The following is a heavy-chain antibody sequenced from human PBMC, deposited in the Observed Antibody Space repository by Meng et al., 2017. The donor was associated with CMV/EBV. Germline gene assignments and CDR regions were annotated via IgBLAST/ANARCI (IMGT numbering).Heavy chain of an antibody. J-gene: IGHJ4*02. V-gene: IGHV4-34*01. D-gene: IGHD4/OR15-4a*01. CDR2: INHSGST. CDR1: GGSFSGYY. CDR3: ARYGGNPGGFDY. Sequence: CAVYGGSFSGYYWSWIRQPPGKGLEWIGEINHSGSTNYNPSLKSRVTISVDTSKNQFSLKLSSVTAADTAVYYCARYGGNPGGFDYWGQGTLVTVSS.